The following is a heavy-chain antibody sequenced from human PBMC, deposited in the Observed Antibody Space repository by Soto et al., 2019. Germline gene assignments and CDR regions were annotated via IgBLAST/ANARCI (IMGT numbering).Heavy chain of an antibody. V-gene: IGHV3-30*18. CDR1: GFTFSNYA. D-gene: IGHD4-17*01. Sequence: PGGSLRLSCVASGFTFSNYAMHWVRQAPGKGLGRVAVISSDGSEKYYLDSVRDRFTISRDNSKNTLYLQMNNLRPEDTAMYYCANSWTTLTTGFDFWGQGALVTVSS. J-gene: IGHJ4*02. CDR2: ISSDGSEK. CDR3: ANSWTTLTTGFDF.